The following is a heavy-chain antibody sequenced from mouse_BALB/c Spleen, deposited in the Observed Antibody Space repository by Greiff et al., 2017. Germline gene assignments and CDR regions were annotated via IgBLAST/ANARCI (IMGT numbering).Heavy chain of an antibody. CDR2: INPYYGST. J-gene: IGHJ2*01. Sequence: VQLQQTGPELVKPGASVKISCKASGYSFTDYIMLWVKQSHGKSLEWIGNINPYYGSTSYNLKFKGKATLTVDKSSSTAYMQLNSLTSEDSAVYYCARYFDYWGQGTTLTVSS. V-gene: IGHV1-39*01. CDR3: ARYFDY. CDR1: GYSFTDYI.